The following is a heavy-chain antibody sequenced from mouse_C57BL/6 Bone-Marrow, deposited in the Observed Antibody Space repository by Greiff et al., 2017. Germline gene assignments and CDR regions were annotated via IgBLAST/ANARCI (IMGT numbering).Heavy chain of an antibody. Sequence: QVHVKQSGAELARPGASVKLSCKASGYTFTSYGISWVKQRTGQGLEWIGEIYPRSGNTYYNEKFQGKATLTADKSSSTAYMELRSLTSEASAVYFCARWLLRFAYWGQGTLVTVSA. V-gene: IGHV1-81*01. CDR2: IYPRSGNT. CDR1: GYTFTSYG. CDR3: ARWLLRFAY. D-gene: IGHD2-3*01. J-gene: IGHJ3*01.